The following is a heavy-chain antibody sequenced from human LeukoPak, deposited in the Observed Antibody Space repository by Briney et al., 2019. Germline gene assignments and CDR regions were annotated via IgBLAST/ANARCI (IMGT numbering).Heavy chain of an antibody. D-gene: IGHD5-12*01. CDR2: ISSSSSYM. CDR1: GFTFSTYT. CDR3: ARDFSGYDYNFDY. J-gene: IGHJ4*02. Sequence: GGSLKLSCEASGFTFSTYTMNWVRQAPGKRLEWVSFISSSSSYMYYADSVKGRFTISRDNTKKSLYLQMNSLRAEDTAVYYCARDFSGYDYNFDYWGQGTLVTVSS. V-gene: IGHV3-21*01.